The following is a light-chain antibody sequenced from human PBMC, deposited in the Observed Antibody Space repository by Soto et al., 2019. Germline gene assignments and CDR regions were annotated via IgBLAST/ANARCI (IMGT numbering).Light chain of an antibody. Sequence: DIQLTQSPSFLSASVGDRVTITCRASQGISSYLAWYRQKPGKAPKLLIYAASTLQSGVPSRFSGGGSGTHFTLTISGLQPEDFATYYCQESSSTWTFGQGTKVDIK. CDR1: QGISSY. CDR3: QESSSTWT. J-gene: IGKJ1*01. CDR2: AAS. V-gene: IGKV1-39*01.